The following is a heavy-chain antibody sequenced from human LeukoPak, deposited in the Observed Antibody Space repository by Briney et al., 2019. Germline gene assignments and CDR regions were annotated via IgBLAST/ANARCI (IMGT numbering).Heavy chain of an antibody. Sequence: SETLSLTCAVYGGSFSGYYWSWIRQPPGKGLEWIGEINHSGSTNYNPSLKSRVTISVDTTKNQFSLKLSSVTAADTAVYYCVRGPPAYGDPWYFDSWGQGTLVTVSS. CDR2: INHSGST. V-gene: IGHV4-34*01. CDR1: GGSFSGYY. CDR3: VRGPPAYGDPWYFDS. D-gene: IGHD4-17*01. J-gene: IGHJ4*02.